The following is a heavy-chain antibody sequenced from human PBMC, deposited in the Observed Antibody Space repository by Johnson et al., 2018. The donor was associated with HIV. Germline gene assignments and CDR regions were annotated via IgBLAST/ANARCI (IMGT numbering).Heavy chain of an antibody. D-gene: IGHD3-16*01. J-gene: IGHJ3*02. CDR1: GFTFSSYG. Sequence: QVQLVESGGGVVQPGRSLRLSCAASGFTFSSYGMHWVRRAPGKGLEWVAVIWYDGSNKYYADSVKGRFTISRDNSKNTLYLQMNSLKTEDTAVYYCATGFGPAFEMWGQGTMVTVSS. CDR3: ATGFGPAFEM. CDR2: IWYDGSNK. V-gene: IGHV3-33*01.